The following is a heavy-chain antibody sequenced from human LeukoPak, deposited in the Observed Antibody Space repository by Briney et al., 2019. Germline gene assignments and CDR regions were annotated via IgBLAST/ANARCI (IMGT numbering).Heavy chain of an antibody. CDR2: ISYDGSNK. CDR3: ARDGVPAAKRSGSMDV. Sequence: GGSLRLSCAASGFTFSSYAMHWVRQAPGKGLEWVAVISYDGSNKYYADSVKGRFTISRDNSKNTLYLQMNSLRAEDTAVYYCARDGVPAAKRSGSMDVWGKGTTVTVSS. D-gene: IGHD2-2*01. V-gene: IGHV3-30*04. CDR1: GFTFSSYA. J-gene: IGHJ6*04.